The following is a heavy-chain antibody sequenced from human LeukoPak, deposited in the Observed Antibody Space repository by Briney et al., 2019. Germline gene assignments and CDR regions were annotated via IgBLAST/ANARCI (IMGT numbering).Heavy chain of an antibody. D-gene: IGHD2/OR15-2a*01. J-gene: IGHJ3*02. CDR2: IWYDGSNK. CDR3: AGEPLIVRSIGDTFDI. CDR1: GFTFSSYG. V-gene: IGHV3-33*01. Sequence: GGSLRLSCAASGFTFSSYGMHWVRQAPGKGLEWVAVIWYDGSNKYYADSVKGRFTISRDNSKNTLYLQMNSLRADDTAVYYCAGEPLIVRSIGDTFDIWGQGTMVTVSS.